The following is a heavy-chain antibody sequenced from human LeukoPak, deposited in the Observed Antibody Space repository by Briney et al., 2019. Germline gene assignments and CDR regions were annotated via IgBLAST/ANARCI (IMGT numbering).Heavy chain of an antibody. CDR1: GYSFTSHW. Sequence: GESLKISFKGSGYSFTSHWIGWVRQMPGKGLEWMGIIYPGDSDTRYSPSFQGQVTISADKSISTAYLQWSSLKASDTAMYYCARTTVISVPDYWGQGTLVTVSS. CDR3: ARTTVISVPDY. CDR2: IYPGDSDT. V-gene: IGHV5-51*01. D-gene: IGHD4-17*01. J-gene: IGHJ4*02.